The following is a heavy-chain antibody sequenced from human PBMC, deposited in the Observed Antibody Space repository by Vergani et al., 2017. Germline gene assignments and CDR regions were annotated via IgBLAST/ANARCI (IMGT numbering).Heavy chain of an antibody. CDR2: FHHTGMT. V-gene: IGHV4-38-2*02. D-gene: IGHD2-15*01. J-gene: IGHJ4*02. CDR1: NYSISRGYF. CDR3: ARDLDRGCSGGSCYSAT. Sequence: QVQLQESGPGLVKPSETLSLTCTVSNYSISRGYFWGWIRRPPGKGLEWIASFHHTGMTYNNPSLKSRVTISVDTSKNQFSLKLSSVTAADTAVYYCARDLDRGCSGGSCYSATWGQGTLVTVSS.